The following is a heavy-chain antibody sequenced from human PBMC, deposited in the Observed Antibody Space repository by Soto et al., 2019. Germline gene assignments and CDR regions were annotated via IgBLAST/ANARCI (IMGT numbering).Heavy chain of an antibody. J-gene: IGHJ3*02. D-gene: IGHD3-10*01. CDR2: IYYSGST. Sequence: QVQLQESGPGLVKPSQTLSLTCTVSGGSISSGDYYWSWIRQPPGKGLEWIGYIYYSGSTYYNPSLKRRVTIPVDTSKNQFSLKLSSVTAADTAVDYCARAVSGGLPDAFDIWGQGTMVTVSS. V-gene: IGHV4-30-4*01. CDR1: GGSISSGDYY. CDR3: ARAVSGGLPDAFDI.